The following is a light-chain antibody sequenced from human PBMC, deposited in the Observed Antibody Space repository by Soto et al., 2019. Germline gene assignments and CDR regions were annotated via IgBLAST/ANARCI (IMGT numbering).Light chain of an antibody. CDR2: GAS. Sequence: EIQMTQSPSSVSASVGDRVTITCRASQDVRTWLAWFQQEPGKAPKLLIFGASTLQTGVSSRFSGSGSGTDFTLTISSLQPEDSATYYCQQANSLPYTFGQGTKLEIK. J-gene: IGKJ2*01. V-gene: IGKV1-12*01. CDR1: QDVRTW. CDR3: QQANSLPYT.